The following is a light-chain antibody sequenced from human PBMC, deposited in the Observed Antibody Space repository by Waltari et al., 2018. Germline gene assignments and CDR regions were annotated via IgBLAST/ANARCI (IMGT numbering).Light chain of an antibody. CDR1: QSVSSN. CDR3: QHYNNWPPYT. CDR2: GAS. J-gene: IGKJ2*01. Sequence: EIVMTQSPATLSVSPGERATLSCRSSQSVSSNFSWYQQKPGQAPRLLIYGASTKPAGIPARFSGGVYGTEYTLTISSLQSADFAVYYCQHYNNWPPYTFGQGTKLEIK. V-gene: IGKV3-15*01.